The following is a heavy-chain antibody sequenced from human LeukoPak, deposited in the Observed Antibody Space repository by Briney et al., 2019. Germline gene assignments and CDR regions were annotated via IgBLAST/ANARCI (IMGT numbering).Heavy chain of an antibody. CDR2: ISNSGST. Sequence: SETLSLTCIVSGGSISSYFWSWIRQPPGKGLEWIGYISNSGSTNYNPSLKSRVTISADTSKNQFSLKLSSVTAADTAVYYCARAHPVDTAFFDYWGQGTLVTVSS. J-gene: IGHJ4*02. V-gene: IGHV4-59*01. D-gene: IGHD5-18*01. CDR3: ARAHPVDTAFFDY. CDR1: GGSISSYF.